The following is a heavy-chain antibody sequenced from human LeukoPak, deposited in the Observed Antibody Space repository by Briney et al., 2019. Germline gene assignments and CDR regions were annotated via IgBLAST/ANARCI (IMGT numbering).Heavy chain of an antibody. J-gene: IGHJ4*02. CDR2: IYHSGST. CDR1: GGSISSSNW. D-gene: IGHD6-13*01. CDR3: ARAGAAAGPFDY. V-gene: IGHV4-4*02. Sequence: SETLSLTCAVSGGSISSSNWWSWVRQPPGKGLGWIGEIYHSGSTNYNPSLKSRVTISVDKSKNQLSLKLSAVTAADTAVYYCARAGAAAGPFDYWGQGTLVTVSS.